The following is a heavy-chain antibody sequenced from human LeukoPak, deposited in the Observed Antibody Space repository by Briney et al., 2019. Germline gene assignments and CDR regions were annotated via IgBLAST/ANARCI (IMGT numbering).Heavy chain of an antibody. CDR1: GGSFSGYY. Sequence: PSKTLSLTCAVYGGSFSGYYWIWIRQPAGKGLEWIGRIYSSGNTNYNSSLKSRVTMSVDTSKNQFSLKLSSVTAADTAVYYCARVSLVRGAPDYYFDYWGQGTLVTVSS. V-gene: IGHV4-59*10. CDR2: IYSSGNT. CDR3: ARVSLVRGAPDYYFDY. D-gene: IGHD3-10*01. J-gene: IGHJ4*02.